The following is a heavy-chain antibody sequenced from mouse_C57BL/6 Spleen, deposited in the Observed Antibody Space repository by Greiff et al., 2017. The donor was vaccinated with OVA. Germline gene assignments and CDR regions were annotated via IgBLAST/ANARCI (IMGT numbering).Heavy chain of an antibody. Sequence: VQLQQSGPELVKPGASVKISCKASGYAFSSSWMNWVKQRPGKGLEWIGRIYPGDGDTNYNGKFKGKATLTADKSSSTAYMQLSSLTSEDSAVYFCAGGYDPYYFDYWGQGTTLTVSS. J-gene: IGHJ2*01. CDR3: AGGYDPYYFDY. D-gene: IGHD2-2*01. V-gene: IGHV1-82*01. CDR1: GYAFSSSW. CDR2: IYPGDGDT.